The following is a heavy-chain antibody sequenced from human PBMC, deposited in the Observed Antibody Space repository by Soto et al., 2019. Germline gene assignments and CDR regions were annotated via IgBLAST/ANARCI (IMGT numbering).Heavy chain of an antibody. Sequence: SVKVSCKASGGTFSSYTISWVRQAPGQGLEWMGRIIPILGIANYAQKFQGRVTITADKSTSTAYMELSSLRSEDTAVYYCARAYFDGIAVAATHFDYWGQGTLVTVSS. CDR2: IIPILGIA. V-gene: IGHV1-69*02. J-gene: IGHJ4*02. D-gene: IGHD6-19*01. CDR1: GGTFSSYT. CDR3: ARAYFDGIAVAATHFDY.